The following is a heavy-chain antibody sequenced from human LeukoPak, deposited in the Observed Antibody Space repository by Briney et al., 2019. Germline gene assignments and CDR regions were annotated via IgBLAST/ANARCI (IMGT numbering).Heavy chain of an antibody. Sequence: PSETLSLTCTVSGGSISSSSYYWSWIRQPPGKGLEWIGYIYYSGNTNHNPSLKGRVTISIDTSTNQFSLRLSSVTAADTAVYYCARHIRNPNVRGIGFDYWGQGTLVTVSS. V-gene: IGHV4-61*05. CDR2: IYYSGNT. CDR1: GGSISSSSYY. D-gene: IGHD3-10*01. CDR3: ARHIRNPNVRGIGFDY. J-gene: IGHJ4*02.